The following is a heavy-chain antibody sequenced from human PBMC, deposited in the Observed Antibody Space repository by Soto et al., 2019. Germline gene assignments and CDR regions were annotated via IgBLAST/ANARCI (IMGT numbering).Heavy chain of an antibody. CDR2: ISAYNGNT. J-gene: IGHJ6*03. CDR3: ARWPETGNYYYYMDV. V-gene: IGHV1-18*01. D-gene: IGHD7-27*01. CDR1: GYTFTSYG. Sequence: ASVKVSCKASGYTFTSYGISWVRQAPGQGLEWMGWISAYNGNTNYAQKLQGRVTMTTDTSTSTAYMELRSLRSDDTAVYYCARWPETGNYYYYMDVWGKGTTVTVSS.